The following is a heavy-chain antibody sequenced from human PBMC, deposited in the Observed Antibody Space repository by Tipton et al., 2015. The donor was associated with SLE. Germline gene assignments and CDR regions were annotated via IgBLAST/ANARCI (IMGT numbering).Heavy chain of an antibody. CDR1: GFTFSSYA. D-gene: IGHD4-23*01. CDR2: ISYDGSNK. V-gene: IGHV3-30*04. Sequence: SLRLSCAASGFTFSSYAMHWVRQAPGKGLEWVAVISYDGSNKYYADSVKGRFTISRDNAKNSLYLQMNSLRAEDTAIYYCARAGRVTAHYFDYWGHGALVTVSS. CDR3: ARAGRVTAHYFDY. J-gene: IGHJ4*01.